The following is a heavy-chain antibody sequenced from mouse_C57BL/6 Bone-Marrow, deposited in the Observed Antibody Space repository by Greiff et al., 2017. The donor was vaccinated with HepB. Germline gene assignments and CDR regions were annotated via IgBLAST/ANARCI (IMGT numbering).Heavy chain of an antibody. J-gene: IGHJ2*01. Sequence: QVQLQQPGAELVRPGSSVKLSCKASGYTFTSYWMDWVKQRPGQGLEWIGNIYPSDSETHYNQKFKDKATLTVDKSSSTAYMKLSSLTSEDSAVYFCARGDYYGSSFDYWGQGTTLTVSS. CDR1: GYTFTSYW. V-gene: IGHV1-61*01. D-gene: IGHD1-1*01. CDR3: ARGDYYGSSFDY. CDR2: IYPSDSET.